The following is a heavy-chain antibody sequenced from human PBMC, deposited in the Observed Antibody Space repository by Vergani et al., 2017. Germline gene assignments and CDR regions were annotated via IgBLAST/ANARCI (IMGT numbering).Heavy chain of an antibody. D-gene: IGHD6-19*01. CDR2: IQFDGSNQ. CDR1: GFTLSNYD. Sequence: QVQLVESGGGVVQRGGSLRLSCATSGFTLSNYDMQWIRQGPGKGLEFVAFIQFDGSNQYYANSVKGRFTLSRDLSKNTLYLQMNSLRTDDTATYYCEKHFSGWGIDYWGHGTKLIVSS. V-gene: IGHV3-30*02. J-gene: IGHJ4*03. CDR3: EKHFSGWGIDY.